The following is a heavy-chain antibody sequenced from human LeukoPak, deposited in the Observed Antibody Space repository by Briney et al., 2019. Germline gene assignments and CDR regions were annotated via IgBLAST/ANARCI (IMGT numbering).Heavy chain of an antibody. CDR3: ARACSGGGCGTRSSFDY. V-gene: IGHV3-7*04. J-gene: IGHJ4*02. CDR1: GFTFSSYW. D-gene: IGHD2-15*01. Sequence: TGGSLRLSCAASGFTFSSYWMNWVRQAPGEGLEWVANIKQDGSEKYYVDSVKGRFTISRDNAENSLYLQMNTLRAEDTAVYYCARACSGGGCGTRSSFDYWXQGTLVTVSS. CDR2: IKQDGSEK.